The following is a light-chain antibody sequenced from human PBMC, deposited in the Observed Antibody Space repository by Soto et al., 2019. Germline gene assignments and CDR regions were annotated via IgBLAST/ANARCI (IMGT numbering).Light chain of an antibody. J-gene: IGLJ3*02. V-gene: IGLV1-44*01. CDR1: SSNIGTYT. CDR3: ATWDDSLNGRL. CDR2: NNN. Sequence: QSVLTQPPSASGTPGQRVTISCSGGSSNIGTYTVNWYQHLPGTAPKLLIYNNNERPSGVPDRFSGSKSDTSASLAISGLQSEDEADYYCATWDDSLNGRLFGGGTKVTV.